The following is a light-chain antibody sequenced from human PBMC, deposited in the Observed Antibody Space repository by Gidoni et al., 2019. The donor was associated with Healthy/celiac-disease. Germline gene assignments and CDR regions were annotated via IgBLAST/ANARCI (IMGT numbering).Light chain of an antibody. CDR1: QSISSW. CDR3: QQYNSYPC. CDR2: KAS. Sequence: DIQMTQSPSTLSASVGDRVTITCRASQSISSWLAWYQQKPGKAPKLLIYKASSLESGVPSRFSGSGSGTEFTLTISSLQPDDFATYYCQQYNSYPCFGPGTKVEIK. V-gene: IGKV1-5*03. J-gene: IGKJ3*01.